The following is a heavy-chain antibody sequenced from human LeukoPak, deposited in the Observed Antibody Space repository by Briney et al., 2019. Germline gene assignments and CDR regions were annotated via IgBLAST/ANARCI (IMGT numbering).Heavy chain of an antibody. D-gene: IGHD4-17*01. V-gene: IGHV1-8*01. Sequence: ATVKVSCKASGYTFTSYDINWVRQATGQGLERMGWMNPNSGNTGYAQKFQGRVTMTRNTSISTSYMELSSLRSEDTAVYYHARVEMTTVTTSYYYYGMDVWGQGTTVTVSS. J-gene: IGHJ6*02. CDR2: MNPNSGNT. CDR3: ARVEMTTVTTSYYYYGMDV. CDR1: GYTFTSYD.